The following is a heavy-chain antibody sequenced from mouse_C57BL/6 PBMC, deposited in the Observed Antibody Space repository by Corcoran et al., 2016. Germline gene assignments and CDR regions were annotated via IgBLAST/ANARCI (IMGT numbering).Heavy chain of an antibody. CDR3: ASYYGSSWFAY. J-gene: IGHJ3*01. V-gene: IGHV14-2*01. Sequence: EVHLQQSGAELVQPGASVQLSCTASVFNIKDYYMHWLKQRTEQGLEWIGRIDPEDGETKYAPKFQGKATITADTSSNTAYLQLSSLTSEDTAVYYGASYYGSSWFAYWGQGTLVTVSA. CDR1: VFNIKDYY. D-gene: IGHD1-1*01. CDR2: IDPEDGET.